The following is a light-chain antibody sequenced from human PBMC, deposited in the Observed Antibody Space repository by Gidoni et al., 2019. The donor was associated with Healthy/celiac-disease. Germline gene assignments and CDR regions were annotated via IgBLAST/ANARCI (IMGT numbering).Light chain of an antibody. Sequence: IQMNQSPSSLSASVGDGVTITCRASQGISNYLAWYQQKPGKVPKLLIYAASTLQFGVPSRFSGSGSGTDFTLTISSLQPDDVATYYCQQYNSAPRTFGQGTKLEIK. V-gene: IGKV1-27*01. CDR1: QGISNY. CDR3: QQYNSAPRT. J-gene: IGKJ1*01. CDR2: AAS.